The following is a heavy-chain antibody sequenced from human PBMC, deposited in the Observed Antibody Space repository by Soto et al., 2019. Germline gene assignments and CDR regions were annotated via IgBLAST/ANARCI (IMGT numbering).Heavy chain of an antibody. CDR3: ASHPMYSSSVY. CDR2: IDPSDSYT. V-gene: IGHV5-10-1*01. J-gene: IGHJ4*02. D-gene: IGHD6-13*01. CDR1: GDTFANYG. Sequence: GESLRVWWRGAGDTFANYGGAWVRQMPGKGLEWMGRIDPSDSYTNYSPSFQGHVTISADKSISTAYLQWSSLKASDTAMYYCASHPMYSSSVYWGQGTLVTVSS.